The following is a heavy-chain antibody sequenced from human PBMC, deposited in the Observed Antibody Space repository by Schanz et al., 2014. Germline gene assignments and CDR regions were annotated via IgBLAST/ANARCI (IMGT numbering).Heavy chain of an antibody. CDR1: GFTLSSYC. CDR3: ARDSGPYYDKSMDV. CDR2: ISGSGGST. V-gene: IGHV3-23*04. D-gene: IGHD3-9*01. J-gene: IGHJ6*02. Sequence: EVKLVESGGGAVRPGGSLRLSCAASGFTLSSYCMHWVRQVPGKGLEWVSAISGSGGSTYYADSVKGRFTISRDSPKNTLYLQMNSLRAEDAALDYCARDSGPYYDKSMDVWGQGTTVAVSS.